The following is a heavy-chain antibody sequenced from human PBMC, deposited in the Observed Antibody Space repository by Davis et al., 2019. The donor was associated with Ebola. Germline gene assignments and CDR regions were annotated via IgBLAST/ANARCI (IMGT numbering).Heavy chain of an antibody. CDR2: INHSGST. CDR3: ARADYIWGSYRPKFDY. CDR1: GGSFSGYY. V-gene: IGHV4-34*01. D-gene: IGHD3-16*02. Sequence: MPSETLSLTCAVYGGSFSGYYWSWIRQPPGKGLEWIGEINHSGSTNYNPSLKSRVTIPVDTSKNQFSLKLSSVTAADTAVYYCARADYIWGSYRPKFDYWGQGTLVTVSS. J-gene: IGHJ4*02.